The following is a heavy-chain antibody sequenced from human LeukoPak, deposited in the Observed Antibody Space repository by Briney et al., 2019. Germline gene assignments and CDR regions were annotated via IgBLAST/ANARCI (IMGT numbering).Heavy chain of an antibody. CDR2: TSSSGGAT. J-gene: IGHJ4*02. CDR1: GFIFSDYY. V-gene: IGHV3-11*01. D-gene: IGHD5-24*01. CDR3: ARGVYEMATTNPHFDY. Sequence: KSGGSLRLSCAASGFIFSDYYMSWIRQVPGKGLEWVSYTSSSGGATYYAGFVKGRFTISRDNAKNSLYLQMNSLRAEDTAVYYCARGVYEMATTNPHFDYWGQGTLVTVSS.